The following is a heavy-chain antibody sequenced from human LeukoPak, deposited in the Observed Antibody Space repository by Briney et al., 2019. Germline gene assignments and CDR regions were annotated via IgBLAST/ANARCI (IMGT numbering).Heavy chain of an antibody. Sequence: PSETLSLTCTVSGGSISTYYWNWIRQPPGKGLEWIGYIYYSGSTNYNPSLKSRVTISVDTSKNQFSLKLSSVTAADTAVYYCARGVSGATHYDYWGQGTLVTVSS. CDR3: ARGVSGATHYDY. V-gene: IGHV4-59*12. J-gene: IGHJ4*02. CDR2: IYYSGST. D-gene: IGHD1-26*01. CDR1: GGSISTYY.